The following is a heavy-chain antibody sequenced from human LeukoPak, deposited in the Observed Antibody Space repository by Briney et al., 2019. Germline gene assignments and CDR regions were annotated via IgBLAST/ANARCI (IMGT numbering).Heavy chain of an antibody. CDR2: IHYSGTT. Sequence: SETLSLTCTVSGGSISSYYWSWIRQPPGKGLEWIGYIHYSGTTNYNPSLKSRVTISIDTSKNQFSLKLSSVTAADTAVYYCARSTIPYYYGSGSLGYWGQGTLVTVSS. V-gene: IGHV4-59*01. CDR3: ARSTIPYYYGSGSLGY. D-gene: IGHD3-10*01. J-gene: IGHJ4*02. CDR1: GGSISSYY.